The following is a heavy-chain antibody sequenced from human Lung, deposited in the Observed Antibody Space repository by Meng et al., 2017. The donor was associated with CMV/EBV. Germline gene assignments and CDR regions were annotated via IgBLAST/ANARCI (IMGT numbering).Heavy chain of an antibody. CDR1: GFTFGTYW. Sequence: EXXKISCGASGFTFGTYWMHWVRRAPGKGLVWVSRINSEGNIITYADSVKGRFTISRDNAKNTLYLQMLSLRVEDTAIYYCVRGMGTDWGQGILVTVSS. CDR3: VRGMGTD. J-gene: IGHJ4*02. D-gene: IGHD5-24*01. V-gene: IGHV3-74*03. CDR2: INSEGNII.